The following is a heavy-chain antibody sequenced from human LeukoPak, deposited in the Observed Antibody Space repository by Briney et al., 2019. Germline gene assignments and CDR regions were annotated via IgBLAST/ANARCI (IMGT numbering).Heavy chain of an antibody. J-gene: IGHJ4*02. D-gene: IGHD6-19*01. Sequence: PSETLSLTCAVYGGSFSGYYWSWIRQPPGKGLEWIGYIYYSGSNNYNPSLKSRVTISVDTSKNQFSLKLSSVTAADTAVYYCARGAGWYDYWGQGTLVTVSS. CDR2: IYYSGSN. V-gene: IGHV4-59*13. CDR1: GGSFSGYY. CDR3: ARGAGWYDY.